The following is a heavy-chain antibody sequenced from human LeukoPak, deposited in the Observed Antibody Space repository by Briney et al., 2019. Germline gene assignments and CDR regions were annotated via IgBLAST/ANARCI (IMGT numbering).Heavy chain of an antibody. CDR3: ARGAVAGPIGY. Sequence: PSETLSLTCAVYGGSFSGYYWSWIRQPPGKGLEWTGEINHSGSTNYNPSLKSRVTISVDTSKNQFSLKLSSVTAADTAVYYCARGAVAGPIGYWGQGTLVTVSS. J-gene: IGHJ4*02. D-gene: IGHD2-21*01. CDR1: GGSFSGYY. CDR2: INHSGST. V-gene: IGHV4-34*01.